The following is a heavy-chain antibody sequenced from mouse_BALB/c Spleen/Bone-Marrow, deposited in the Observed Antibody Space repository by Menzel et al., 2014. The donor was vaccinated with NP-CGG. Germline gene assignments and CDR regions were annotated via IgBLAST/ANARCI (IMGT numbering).Heavy chain of an antibody. Sequence: QVQLQQSGPGLVAPSQSLSITCTVSEFSLTSYGVHWVRQPPGKGLEWLGGIWAGGSTNYNSALMSRLSISKDNAKNQVFLKMNSLQTDDTAMYYCARGGSSRAWFAYWGQGTLVTVSA. CDR3: ARGGSSRAWFAY. CDR2: IWAGGST. J-gene: IGHJ3*01. D-gene: IGHD1-1*01. V-gene: IGHV2-9*02. CDR1: EFSLTSYG.